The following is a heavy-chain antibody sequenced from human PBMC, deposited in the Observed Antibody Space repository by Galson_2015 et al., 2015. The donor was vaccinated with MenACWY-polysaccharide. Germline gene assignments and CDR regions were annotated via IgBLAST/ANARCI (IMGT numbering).Heavy chain of an antibody. CDR2: TYPGDSDT. CDR3: ASRWTGFGSGWIDS. Sequence: SGAEVKKPGESLKISCKDSGNSFSSHWLGWVRQVPGKGLEWMGITYPGDSDTRYSPSFQGQVTISADKSLNTAYLQWNSLKASDTALYYCASRWTGFGSGWIDSWGQGTLVTVSS. J-gene: IGHJ4*02. CDR1: GNSFSSHW. D-gene: IGHD6-19*01. V-gene: IGHV5-51*03.